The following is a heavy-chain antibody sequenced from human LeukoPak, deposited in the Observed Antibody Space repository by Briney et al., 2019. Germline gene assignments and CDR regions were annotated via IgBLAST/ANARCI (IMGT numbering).Heavy chain of an antibody. V-gene: IGHV1-69*13. D-gene: IGHD3-22*01. J-gene: IGHJ4*02. Sequence: SVKVSCKASGGTFSSYAISWVRQAPGQGLEWMGGIIPIFGTANYAQKFQGRVTITADESTSTAYMELSSLRSEDTAVYYCARETYYYYDSSGYYINGGFDYWGQGTLVTVSS. CDR2: IIPIFGTA. CDR1: GGTFSSYA. CDR3: ARETYYYYDSSGYYINGGFDY.